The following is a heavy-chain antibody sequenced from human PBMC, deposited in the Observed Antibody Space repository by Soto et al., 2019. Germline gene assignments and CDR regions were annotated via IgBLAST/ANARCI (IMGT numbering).Heavy chain of an antibody. Sequence: QVQLVESGRGVVQPGRSLRLSCAASGFTFSNHGMHWVRQAPGKGLEWVAVIWYDGSYKYYADSVKGRFTISRDNSKNTLYLQMNSLRAEDTALYYCARQDMVSYYFDSWGQGTLVTVSS. J-gene: IGHJ4*02. D-gene: IGHD2-8*01. CDR2: IWYDGSYK. V-gene: IGHV3-33*01. CDR3: ARQDMVSYYFDS. CDR1: GFTFSNHG.